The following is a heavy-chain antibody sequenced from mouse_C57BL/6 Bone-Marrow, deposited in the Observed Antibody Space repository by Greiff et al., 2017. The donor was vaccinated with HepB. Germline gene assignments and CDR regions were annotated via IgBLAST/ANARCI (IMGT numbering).Heavy chain of an antibody. D-gene: IGHD1-1*01. CDR3: ARGDYYGSRLYYFDY. Sequence: VQLQQSGAELARPGASVKLSCKASGYTFTSYGISWVKQRTGQGLEWIGEIYPRSGNTYYNEKFKGKATLTADKSSSTAYMELRSLTSEDSAVYFCARGDYYGSRLYYFDYWGQGTTLTVSS. V-gene: IGHV1-81*01. J-gene: IGHJ2*01. CDR1: GYTFTSYG. CDR2: IYPRSGNT.